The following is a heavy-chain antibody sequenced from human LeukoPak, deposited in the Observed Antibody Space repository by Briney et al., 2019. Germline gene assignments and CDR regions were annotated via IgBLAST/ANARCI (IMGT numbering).Heavy chain of an antibody. J-gene: IGHJ4*02. CDR3: ASLNMVRGVIITFFDY. Sequence: SETLSLTCAVYGGSFSGYYWSWIRQPPGKGLEWIGEINHSGSTNYNPSLKSRVTISVDTSKNQFSLILSSVTAADTAVYYCASLNMVRGVIITFFDYWGQGTLVTVSS. CDR1: GGSFSGYY. V-gene: IGHV4-34*01. CDR2: INHSGST. D-gene: IGHD3-10*01.